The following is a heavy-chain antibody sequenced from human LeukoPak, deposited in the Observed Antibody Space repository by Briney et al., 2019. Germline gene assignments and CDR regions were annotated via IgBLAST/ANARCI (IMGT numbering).Heavy chain of an antibody. CDR2: ISYDGSNK. J-gene: IGHJ4*02. Sequence: TGGSLRLSCAASGFTFSSYAMHWVRQAPGKGLEWVAVISYDGSNKYYADSVKGRFTISRDNSKNTLYLQMNSLRAEDTAVYYCARNHHCSGGSCYRPGAYYFDYWGQGTLVTVSS. CDR1: GFTFSSYA. CDR3: ARNHHCSGGSCYRPGAYYFDY. V-gene: IGHV3-30-3*01. D-gene: IGHD2-15*01.